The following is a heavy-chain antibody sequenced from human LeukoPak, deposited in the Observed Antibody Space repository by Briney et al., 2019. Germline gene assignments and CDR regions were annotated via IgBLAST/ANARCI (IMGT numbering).Heavy chain of an antibody. CDR3: ARGYCSSTSCYAYYYYGMDV. V-gene: IGHV3-74*01. Sequence: GGSLRLSCAASGFTFSSYWVHWVCQAPGKGLVWVSRINSDGSSTSYADSVKGRFTISRDNAKNTLYLQMNSLRAEDTAVYYCARGYCSSTSCYAYYYYGMDVWGQGTTVTVSS. J-gene: IGHJ6*02. CDR2: INSDGSST. D-gene: IGHD2-2*01. CDR1: GFTFSSYW.